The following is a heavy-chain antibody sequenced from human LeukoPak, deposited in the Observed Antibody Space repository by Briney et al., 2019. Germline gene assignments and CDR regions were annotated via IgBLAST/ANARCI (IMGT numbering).Heavy chain of an antibody. CDR1: GFTFSSYS. J-gene: IGHJ5*02. CDR2: ISSSSTI. CDR3: ARTLDNWFDP. Sequence: PGGSLRLSCAASGFTFSSYSMTWVRQAPGKGLEWVSYISSSSTIYYADSVKGRFTISRDNAKNSLYLQMNSLRAEDTAVYYCARTLDNWFDPWGQGTLVTVSS. V-gene: IGHV3-48*01.